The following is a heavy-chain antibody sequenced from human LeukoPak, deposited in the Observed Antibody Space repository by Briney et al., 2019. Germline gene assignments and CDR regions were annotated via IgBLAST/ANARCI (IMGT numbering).Heavy chain of an antibody. J-gene: IGHJ1*01. CDR3: AGSFGSWYLQYFQH. D-gene: IGHD6-13*01. Sequence: SETLSLTCTVSGGSISSYYWSWIRQPPGKGLEWIGYIYYSGSTNYNPSLKSRVTISVDTSKNQFSLKLSSVTAADTAVYYCAGSFGSWYLQYFQHWGQGTLVTVSS. CDR2: IYYSGST. V-gene: IGHV4-59*01. CDR1: GGSISSYY.